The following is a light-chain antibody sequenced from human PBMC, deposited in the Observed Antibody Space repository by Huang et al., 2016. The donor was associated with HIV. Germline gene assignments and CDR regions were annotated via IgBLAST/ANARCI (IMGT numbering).Light chain of an antibody. J-gene: IGKJ2*01. CDR1: QTVSSN. Sequence: EIVMTQSPATLSVSPGDRATLSCRASQTVSSNLAWYQQKPGQAPRLLIYAASTRATDIPARFSGSGSGTEFTLTISSLQSEDCAGYYCQHYRVWPPVYTFGQGTKLEIK. CDR3: QHYRVWPPVYT. CDR2: AAS. V-gene: IGKV3-15*01.